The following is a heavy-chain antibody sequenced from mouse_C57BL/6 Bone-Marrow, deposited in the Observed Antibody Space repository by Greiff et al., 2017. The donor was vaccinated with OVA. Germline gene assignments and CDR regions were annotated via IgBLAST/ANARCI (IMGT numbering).Heavy chain of an antibody. CDR3: ARRALLPSFWYFDV. D-gene: IGHD1-1*01. CDR2: IYWDDDK. V-gene: IGHV8-12*01. CDR1: GFSLSTSGMG. J-gene: IGHJ1*03. Sequence: QVTLKESGPGILQSSQTLSLTCSFSGFSLSTSGMGVSWIRQPSGKGLEWLAHIYWDDDKRYNPSLKSRLTISKDTSRNQVFLKITSVDTADTATYYCARRALLPSFWYFDVWGTGTTVTVSS.